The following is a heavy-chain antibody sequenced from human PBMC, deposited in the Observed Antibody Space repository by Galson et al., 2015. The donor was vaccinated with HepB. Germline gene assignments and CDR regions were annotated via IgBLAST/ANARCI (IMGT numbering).Heavy chain of an antibody. J-gene: IGHJ4*02. CDR2: ISYDGSNK. CDR1: GFTFSSYG. D-gene: IGHD1-26*01. Sequence: SLRLSCAASGFTFSSYGMHWVRQAPGKGLEWVAVISYDGSNKYYADSVKGRFTISRDNSKNTLYLQMNSLRAEDTAVYYCAKDRVGATPDQDYWGQGTLVTVSS. CDR3: AKDRVGATPDQDY. V-gene: IGHV3-30*18.